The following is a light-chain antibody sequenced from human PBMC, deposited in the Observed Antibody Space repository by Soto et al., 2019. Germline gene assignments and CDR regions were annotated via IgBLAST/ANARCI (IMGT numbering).Light chain of an antibody. Sequence: SCRASQRVSRHLAWYQQKPGQAPRLLISSASTMTTGIPVRFSGSGSETEFTLTIRSLQCEDSALYYCHQYNNWPWTFGQGTKVDI. CDR3: HQYNNWPWT. CDR1: QRVSRH. CDR2: SAS. J-gene: IGKJ1*01. V-gene: IGKV3-15*01.